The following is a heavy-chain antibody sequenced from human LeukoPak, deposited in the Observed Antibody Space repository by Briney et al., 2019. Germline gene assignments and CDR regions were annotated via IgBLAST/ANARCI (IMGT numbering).Heavy chain of an antibody. V-gene: IGHV1-2*02. CDR3: ARAGGGLDY. Sequence: ASVKVSCKASGYSFTGYYVHWVRQAPGRGLEWMGWINPNSGGTNYAQKFQGRVTMTRDTSISTAYMELSSLTSDDTAVYYCARAGGGLDYWGQGTLVTVSS. CDR2: INPNSGGT. D-gene: IGHD3-16*01. CDR1: GYSFTGYY. J-gene: IGHJ4*02.